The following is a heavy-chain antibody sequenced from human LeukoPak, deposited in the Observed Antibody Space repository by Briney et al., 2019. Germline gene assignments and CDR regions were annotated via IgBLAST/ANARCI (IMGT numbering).Heavy chain of an antibody. V-gene: IGHV3-74*01. Sequence: GGSLRLSCAASGFSLSTFWMHWVRQAPGKGLVWVSRIDYDGTTTTYADSVKGRFTISRDNAKNSLYLQMNSLRAEDTAVYYCARNLAVDTAMVIGYWGQGTLVTVSS. CDR3: ARNLAVDTAMVIGY. CDR1: GFSLSTFW. J-gene: IGHJ4*02. CDR2: IDYDGTTT. D-gene: IGHD5-18*01.